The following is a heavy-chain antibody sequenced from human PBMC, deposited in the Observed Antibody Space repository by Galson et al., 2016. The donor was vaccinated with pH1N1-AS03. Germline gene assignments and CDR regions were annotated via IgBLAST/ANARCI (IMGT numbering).Heavy chain of an antibody. CDR1: RGSFGGAY. J-gene: IGHJ4*02. CDR3: ARRPMGIDY. D-gene: IGHD7-27*01. V-gene: IGHV4-34*12. CDR2: IIIGRGLPP. Sequence: SETLSLTCTVSRGSFGGAYWTWIRQPPGKGLEWIGEIIIGRGLPPTYTPSLKRRVTISIDTSRGELSLKLRSVTAADTGVYYCARRPMGIDYWGQGVQVTVSS.